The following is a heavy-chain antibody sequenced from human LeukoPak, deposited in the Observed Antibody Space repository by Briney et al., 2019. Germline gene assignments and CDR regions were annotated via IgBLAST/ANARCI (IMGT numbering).Heavy chain of an antibody. D-gene: IGHD3-16*02. J-gene: IGHJ4*02. CDR3: ARATGLGELSPDY. V-gene: IGHV4-4*02. Sequence: SETLSLTCAVSGGSISSSNWWSWVRQPPGKGLEWIGEIYHSGSTNYNSSLKSRVTISVDKSKNQFSLKLSSVTAADTAVYYCARATGLGELSPDYWGQGTLVTVSS. CDR1: GGSISSSNW. CDR2: IYHSGST.